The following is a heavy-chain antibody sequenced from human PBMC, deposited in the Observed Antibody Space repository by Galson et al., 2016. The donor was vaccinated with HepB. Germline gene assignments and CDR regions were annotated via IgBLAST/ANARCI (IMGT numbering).Heavy chain of an antibody. CDR1: GFTFSGYN. V-gene: IGHV3-48*02. D-gene: IGHD1-14*01. CDR3: ARDGNHGYDMDY. J-gene: IGHJ4*02. CDR2: ISSGSSAI. Sequence: SLRLSCAASGFTFSGYNMGWVRQAPGKGLEWVSYISSGSSAIYYADSVKGRFTISRDNAKISLYLQMNSLRDEDTAIYFCARDGNHGYDMDYWGQGTLVTVSS.